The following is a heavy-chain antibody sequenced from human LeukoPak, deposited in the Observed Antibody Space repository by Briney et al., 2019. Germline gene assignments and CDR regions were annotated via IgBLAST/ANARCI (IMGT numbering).Heavy chain of an antibody. CDR3: AGGKYYGSGTRPGYLGY. D-gene: IGHD3-10*01. Sequence: GGSLRLACAASDFSVNNNYVDWVRQAPGKGLEWVSCMDNFGIKTYADSVRDRFTVSRDSSRNVVFLQMNSLRVEDTAVYYCAGGKYYGSGTRPGYLGYWGLGTMVAVSS. CDR2: MDNFGIK. CDR1: DFSVNNNY. J-gene: IGHJ4*02. V-gene: IGHV3-53*01.